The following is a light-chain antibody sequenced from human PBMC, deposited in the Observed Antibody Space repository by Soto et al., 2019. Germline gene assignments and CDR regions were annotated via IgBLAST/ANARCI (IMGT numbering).Light chain of an antibody. CDR2: DVS. CDR1: SRDVGAYNY. J-gene: IGLJ1*01. CDR3: SSYTSSSTRV. V-gene: IGLV2-14*03. Sequence: QSALTQPASVAGSPGQSITISCTGTSRDVGAYNYVSWYQQHPGTAPKLIIYDVSNRPSGVSNRFSGSKSGNTASLTISGLQTEDEADYYCSSYTSSSTRVFGTGTKVTVL.